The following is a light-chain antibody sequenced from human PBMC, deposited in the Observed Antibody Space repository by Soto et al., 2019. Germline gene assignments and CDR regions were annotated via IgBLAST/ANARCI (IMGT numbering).Light chain of an antibody. Sequence: AIRMTQSPSSLSASTGDRVTITCRASQGISSYLAWYQQKPGKAPKRLIYAAYTLQSGVPSRFSGSGSGTEFTLTISSLKDEDFATYYCQQYSTYPYIFGQGTKVDIK. J-gene: IGKJ2*01. CDR3: QQYSTYPYI. V-gene: IGKV1-8*01. CDR2: AAY. CDR1: QGISSY.